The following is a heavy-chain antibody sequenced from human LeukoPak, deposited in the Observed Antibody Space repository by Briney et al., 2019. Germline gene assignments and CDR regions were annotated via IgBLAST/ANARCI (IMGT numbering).Heavy chain of an antibody. Sequence: GGSLRLSCAASGFTFSSYEMTWVRKAPGKGLEWISYISGSGGGTYYADSVKGRFTISRDNAKSSLFLQMNSLRAEDTAVYHCVREEEMERLDPWGQGTLVTVSS. D-gene: IGHD1-1*01. CDR3: VREEEMERLDP. CDR1: GFTFSSYE. V-gene: IGHV3-48*03. J-gene: IGHJ5*02. CDR2: ISGSGGGT.